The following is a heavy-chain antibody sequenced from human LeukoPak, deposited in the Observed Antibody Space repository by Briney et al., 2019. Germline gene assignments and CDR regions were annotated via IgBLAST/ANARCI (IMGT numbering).Heavy chain of an antibody. V-gene: IGHV1-69*06. CDR1: GYTFTSYY. Sequence: SVKVSCKASGYTFTSYYMHWVRQAPGQGLEWMGGIIPIFGTANYAQKFQGRVTITADKSTSTAYMELSSLRSEDTAVYYCASSYYDFWSGYYDYWGQGTLVTVSS. D-gene: IGHD3-3*01. CDR2: IIPIFGTA. CDR3: ASSYYDFWSGYYDY. J-gene: IGHJ4*02.